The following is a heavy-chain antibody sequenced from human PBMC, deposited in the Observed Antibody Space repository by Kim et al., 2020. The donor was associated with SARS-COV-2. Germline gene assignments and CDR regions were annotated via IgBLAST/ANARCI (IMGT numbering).Heavy chain of an antibody. CDR1: GYTFTSYA. D-gene: IGHD6-13*01. J-gene: IGHJ2*01. V-gene: IGHV1-3*01. CDR2: INAGNGNT. Sequence: ASVKVSCKASGYTFTSYAMHWVRQAPGQRLEWMGWINAGNGNTKYSQKFQGRVTITRDTSASTAYMELSSLRSEDTAVYYCAISGAAATRYFDLWGRGTLVTVSS. CDR3: AISGAAATRYFDL.